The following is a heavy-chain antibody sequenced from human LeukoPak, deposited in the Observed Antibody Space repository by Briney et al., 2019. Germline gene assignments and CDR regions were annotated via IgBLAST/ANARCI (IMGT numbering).Heavy chain of an antibody. J-gene: IGHJ5*02. CDR1: GGSISSSSYY. D-gene: IGHD6-19*01. V-gene: IGHV4-39*07. CDR3: ARGRKQWLVKGGWFDP. CDR2: INHSGST. Sequence: PSETLSLTCTVSGGSISSSSYYWGWIRQPPGKGLEWIGEINHSGSTNYNPSLKSRVTISVDTSKNQFSLKLSSVTAADTAVYYCARGRKQWLVKGGWFDPWGQGTLVTVSS.